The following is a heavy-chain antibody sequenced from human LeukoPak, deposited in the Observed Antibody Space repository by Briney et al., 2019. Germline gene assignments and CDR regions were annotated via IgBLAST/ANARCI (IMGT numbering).Heavy chain of an antibody. D-gene: IGHD3-22*01. CDR2: ISGSGGST. J-gene: IGHJ4*02. CDR3: AKQRDRGSITMIVVAPEGY. Sequence: GGSLRLSCAASGFTFSSYAMSWVRQAPGKGLVWGSAISGSGGSTYYADSMKGRFTISRDNSKHTLYLQMNRLRAEDTAVYYCAKQRDRGSITMIVVAPEGYWGQGTLVTVSS. CDR1: GFTFSSYA. V-gene: IGHV3-23*01.